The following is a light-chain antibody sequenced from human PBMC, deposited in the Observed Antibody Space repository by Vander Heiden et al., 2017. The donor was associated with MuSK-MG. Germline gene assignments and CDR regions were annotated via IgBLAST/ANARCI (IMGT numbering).Light chain of an antibody. CDR2: KAS. CDR3: QQYYTYSET. V-gene: IGKV1-5*03. CDR1: QSISSW. J-gene: IGKJ1*01. Sequence: DIQMTQSPSTLSASVGDRVTITCRASQSISSWLAWYQQKPGKAPKLLIYKASSLESGVPSRFSGSGSGTEFTLTISSLQPDDFATYYCQQYYTYSETFGQGTKVEIK.